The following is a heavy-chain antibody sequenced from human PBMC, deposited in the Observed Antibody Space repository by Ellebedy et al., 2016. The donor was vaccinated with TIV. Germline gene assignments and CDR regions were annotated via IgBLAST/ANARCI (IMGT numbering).Heavy chain of an antibody. D-gene: IGHD2-2*01. J-gene: IGHJ3*01. CDR1: GVSLNNGAYY. CDR2: ISYNGRT. CDR3: AREWVVPAGHHDAFDL. V-gene: IGHV4-31*03. Sequence: SETLSLXXNVSGVSLNNGAYYWSWIRRPPGKGLEWIGYISYNGRTHFNPSLKSRLSISVDTSKTQFSLNLNSVTAADTAVYYCAREWVVPAGHHDAFDLWGLGTSVTVSS.